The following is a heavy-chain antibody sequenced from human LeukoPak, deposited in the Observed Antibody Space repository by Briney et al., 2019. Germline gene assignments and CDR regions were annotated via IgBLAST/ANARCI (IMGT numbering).Heavy chain of an antibody. D-gene: IGHD6-19*01. V-gene: IGHV3-48*01. CDR1: GFTFSSYE. CDR2: ISSSSSTI. J-gene: IGHJ4*02. Sequence: GGSLRLSCAASGFTFSSYEMNWVRQAPGKGLEWVSYISSSSSTIYYADSVKGRFTISRDNAKNSLYLQMNSLRAEDTAVYYCARDVGVAVAGYFDYWGQGTLVTVSS. CDR3: ARDVGVAVAGYFDY.